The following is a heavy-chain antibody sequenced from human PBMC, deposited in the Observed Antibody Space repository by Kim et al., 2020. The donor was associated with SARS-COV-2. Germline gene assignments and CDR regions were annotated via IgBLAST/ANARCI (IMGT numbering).Heavy chain of an antibody. CDR3: ATLDIVDY. J-gene: IGHJ4*02. V-gene: IGHV4-39*01. Sequence: SDTLSLTCTVSGGSLSSSSFFWGWVRQPPGKGLEWIGSIHYGRTSYYSPSLKSRVSISVDTSKNQVSLNLRSVTPADTAVYYCATLDIVDYWGQGTLVTV. CDR1: GGSLSSSSFF. CDR2: IHYGRTS. D-gene: IGHD1-1*01.